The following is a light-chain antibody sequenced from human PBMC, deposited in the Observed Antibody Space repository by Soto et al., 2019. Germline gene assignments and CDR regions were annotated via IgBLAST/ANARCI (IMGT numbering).Light chain of an antibody. Sequence: QSVLTQPASVSGSPGQSITISCTGTSSDVGSYNLVSWYQQHPGKAPKFMIYEVSKRPSGVSNRFSASKSGNTASLTISGLQAEDEADYYCCSYAGGSTPYVFGTGTKLTVL. J-gene: IGLJ1*01. V-gene: IGLV2-23*02. CDR1: SSDVGSYNL. CDR2: EVS. CDR3: CSYAGGSTPYV.